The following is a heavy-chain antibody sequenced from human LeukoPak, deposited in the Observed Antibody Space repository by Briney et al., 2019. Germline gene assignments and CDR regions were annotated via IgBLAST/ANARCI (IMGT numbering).Heavy chain of an antibody. Sequence: ASVKVSCKASGYTFTGYYMHWVRRAPGQGLEWMGWINPNSGGTNYAQKFQGRVTMTRDTSISTAYMELSRLRSDDTAVYYCARDTGGGSTFMDVWGQGTTVTVSS. CDR3: ARDTGGGSTFMDV. D-gene: IGHD5/OR15-5a*01. CDR1: GYTFTGYY. J-gene: IGHJ6*02. V-gene: IGHV1-2*02. CDR2: INPNSGGT.